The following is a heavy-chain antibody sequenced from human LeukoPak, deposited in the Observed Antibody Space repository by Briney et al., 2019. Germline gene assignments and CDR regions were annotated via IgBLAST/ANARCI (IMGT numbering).Heavy chain of an antibody. J-gene: IGHJ4*02. CDR1: GYSISSGYY. CDR3: ARHGEYSYGPDY. V-gene: IGHV4-38-2*01. Sequence: SETLSLTCAVSGYSISSGYYWGWIRQPPGKGPEWIGSIYHSGSTYYNPSLKSRVTISVDTSKNQFSLKLSSVTAADTAVYYCARHGEYSYGPDYWGQGTLVTVSS. CDR2: IYHSGST. D-gene: IGHD5-18*01.